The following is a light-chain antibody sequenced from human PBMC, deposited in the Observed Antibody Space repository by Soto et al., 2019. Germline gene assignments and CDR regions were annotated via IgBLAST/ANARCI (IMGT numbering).Light chain of an antibody. V-gene: IGKV1-27*01. J-gene: IGKJ4*01. CDR3: QKYNSAPRT. CDR1: QSISNN. Sequence: DVKMTQAPSSLSASLGDRVTITCRASQSISNNLAWYQQKPGKVPKLLIYAASILQTGIPSRFSGSGSGTDFTLTISSLQPEDVATYYCQKYNSAPRTFGGGTKVEIK. CDR2: AAS.